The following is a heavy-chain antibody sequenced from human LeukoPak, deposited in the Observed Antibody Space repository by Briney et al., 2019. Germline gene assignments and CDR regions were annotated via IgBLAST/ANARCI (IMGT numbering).Heavy chain of an antibody. J-gene: IGHJ6*03. CDR3: ARRSNYDFWSGYYTGIGSYYYYMDV. D-gene: IGHD3-3*01. Sequence: GGSLRLXCAASGFTCSDYYMSWIRRAPGKGLEWVSYISSSGSTIYYADSVKGRFTISRDNAKNSLYLQMNSLRAEDTAVYYCARRSNYDFWSGYYTGIGSYYYYMDVWGKGTTVTVSS. CDR2: ISSSGSTI. CDR1: GFTCSDYY. V-gene: IGHV3-11*04.